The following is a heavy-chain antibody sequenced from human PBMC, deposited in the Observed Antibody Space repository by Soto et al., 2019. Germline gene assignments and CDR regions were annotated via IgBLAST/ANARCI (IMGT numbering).Heavy chain of an antibody. Sequence: GESLKISCKGSGYSFTSYWISWVRQMPGKGLEWMGRIDPSDSYTIYSPSFQGHVTISADKSISTAYLQWSSLKASDTAMYYCASLHGGYSGYQTKYYYYGMDVWGQGTTVTVSS. J-gene: IGHJ6*02. CDR1: GYSFTSYW. D-gene: IGHD5-12*01. CDR2: IDPSDSYT. V-gene: IGHV5-10-1*01. CDR3: ASLHGGYSGYQTKYYYYGMDV.